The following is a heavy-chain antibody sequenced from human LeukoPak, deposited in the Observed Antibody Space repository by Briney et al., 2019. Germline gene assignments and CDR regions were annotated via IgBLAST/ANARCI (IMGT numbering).Heavy chain of an antibody. Sequence: LETLSLTCTVSGGSISSYYWSWIRQPPGKGLEWIGYIYYSGSTNYNPSLKSRVTISVDTSKNQFSLKLSSVTAADTAVYYCARVRKWLRLSHYYYYMDVWGKGTTVTISS. D-gene: IGHD5-12*01. CDR1: GGSISSYY. V-gene: IGHV4-59*01. CDR3: ARVRKWLRLSHYYYYMDV. CDR2: IYYSGST. J-gene: IGHJ6*03.